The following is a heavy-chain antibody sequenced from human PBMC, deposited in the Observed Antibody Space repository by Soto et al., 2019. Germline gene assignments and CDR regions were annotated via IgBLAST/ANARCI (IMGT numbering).Heavy chain of an antibody. CDR2: SYYSGST. CDR3: ARGGRRSPAMDV. CDR1: GGSISSGGYY. J-gene: IGHJ6*02. V-gene: IGHV4-31*03. Sequence: QVQLQESGPGLVRSSHTLSLTCTVSGGSISSGGYYWSWIRQHPGKGLEWIGYSYYSGSTYYNPSLKSRVTISVDTSKNQFSLKLSSVTAADTAVYYCARGGRRSPAMDVWGQGTTVTVSS.